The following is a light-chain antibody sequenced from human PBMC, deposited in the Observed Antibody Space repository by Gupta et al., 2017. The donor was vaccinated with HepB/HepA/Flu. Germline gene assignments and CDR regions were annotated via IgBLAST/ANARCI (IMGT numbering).Light chain of an antibody. V-gene: IGKV1-5*03. Sequence: DIQMTQSPSTLSASVGDRVTITCRASQSITSWLAWYQQKPGKAPKLLIYKASSLESGVPSRFSGSGSGTEFTLTISSLQPDDFATYYCQQYKSYWTFGQGTMVEIK. CDR2: KAS. CDR3: QQYKSYWT. J-gene: IGKJ1*01. CDR1: QSITSW.